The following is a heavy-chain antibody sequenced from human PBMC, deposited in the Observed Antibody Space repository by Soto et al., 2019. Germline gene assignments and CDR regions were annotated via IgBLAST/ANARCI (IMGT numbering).Heavy chain of an antibody. CDR3: ARDHAAADASYGMDV. Sequence: EASVKVSCKASGGTFSSYAISWVRQAPGQGLEWMGGIIPIFGTANYAQKFQGRVTITADESTSTAYMELSSLRSEDTAVYYCARDHAAADASYGMDVWGQWTTVTVSS. CDR2: IIPIFGTA. CDR1: GGTFSSYA. J-gene: IGHJ6*01. V-gene: IGHV1-69*13. D-gene: IGHD6-13*01.